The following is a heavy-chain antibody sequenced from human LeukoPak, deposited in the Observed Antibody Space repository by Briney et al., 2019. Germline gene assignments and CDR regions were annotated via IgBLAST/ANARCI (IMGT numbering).Heavy chain of an antibody. CDR2: IYYSGST. CDR3: AGDSSGYYQADY. J-gene: IGHJ4*02. Sequence: PSETLSLTCTVSGGSISSYDWSWIRQPPGKGLEWIGYIYYSGSTNYNPSLKSRVTISVDTSKNQFSLKLRSVTAADTAVYYCAGDSSGYYQADYWGQGTLVTVSS. V-gene: IGHV4-59*08. D-gene: IGHD3-22*01. CDR1: GGSISSYD.